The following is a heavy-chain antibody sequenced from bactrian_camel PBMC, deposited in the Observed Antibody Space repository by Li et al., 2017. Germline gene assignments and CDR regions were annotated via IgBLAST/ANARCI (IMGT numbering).Heavy chain of an antibody. CDR3: AEGRGSRGEHCYSLNY. V-gene: IGHV3S63*01. CDR1: GFTYAANC. D-gene: IGHD6*01. CDR2: IYTGTDTT. J-gene: IGHJ4*01. Sequence: HVQLVESGGGSVQAGNSLSLSCTASGFTYAANCIGWFRQAPGKEREGVAVIYTGTDTTYYADSVKGRFTTSKDNAKNTLYLEMNSLKPEDSGMYYCAEGRGSRGEHCYSLNYWGQGTQVTVS.